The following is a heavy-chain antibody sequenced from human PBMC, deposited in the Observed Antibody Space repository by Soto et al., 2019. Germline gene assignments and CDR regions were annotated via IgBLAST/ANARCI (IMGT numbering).Heavy chain of an antibody. CDR2: MNPNSGNT. Sequence: VASVKVSCKASGYTFTSYDINWVRQATGHGLEWIGCMNPNSGNTGYAQKFQGRVTMTRNTSISTAYMELSSLRSEDTAVYYCASMQQLGSWYYYYYGMDVWGQGTTVTVSS. CDR3: ASMQQLGSWYYYYYGMDV. CDR1: GYTFTSYD. D-gene: IGHD6-13*01. V-gene: IGHV1-8*01. J-gene: IGHJ6*02.